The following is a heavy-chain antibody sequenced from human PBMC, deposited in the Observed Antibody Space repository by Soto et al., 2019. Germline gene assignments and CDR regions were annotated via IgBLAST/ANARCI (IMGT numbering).Heavy chain of an antibody. CDR3: GRANMITFGGGIDY. Sequence: QVQLQESGPGLVKPSQTLSLTCTVSGGSISSGGYYWSWIRQHPGKGLEWIGYIYYSGSTYYNPSLKSRVTISVDTSKNQFSLKLSSVTAADTTVYYCGRANMITFGGGIDYWGQGTLVTVSS. V-gene: IGHV4-31*03. CDR1: GGSISSGGYY. CDR2: IYYSGST. J-gene: IGHJ4*02. D-gene: IGHD3-16*01.